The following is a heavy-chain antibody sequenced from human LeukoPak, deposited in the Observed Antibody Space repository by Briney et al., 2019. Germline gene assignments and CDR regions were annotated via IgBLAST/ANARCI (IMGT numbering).Heavy chain of an antibody. J-gene: IGHJ5*02. Sequence: SETLSLTCTVSGGSVNSGSYYWSWIRQPPGKGLECIGYIYYSGSTNYNPSLKSRVTISVDTSKNQFSLKLSSVTAADTAVYYCARDFRYCSSTSCYGSWFDPGAREPWSPSPQ. CDR2: IYYSGST. V-gene: IGHV4-61*01. CDR3: ARDFRYCSSTSCYGSWFDP. D-gene: IGHD2-2*01. CDR1: GGSVNSGSYY.